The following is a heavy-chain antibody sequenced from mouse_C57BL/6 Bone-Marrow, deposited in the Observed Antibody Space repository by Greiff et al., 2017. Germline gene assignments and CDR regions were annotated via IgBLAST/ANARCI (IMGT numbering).Heavy chain of an antibody. Sequence: EVKLMESGGDLVKPGGSLKLSCAASGFTFSSYGLSWVRQTPDKRLEWVATISSGGSSTYSPDSGKGRFTISRDNAKNTLYLQMSSLKSEDTAMYYCARPYYYGSSPYYFDYWGQGTTLTVSS. CDR3: ARPYYYGSSPYYFDY. CDR2: ISSGGSST. D-gene: IGHD1-1*01. J-gene: IGHJ2*01. V-gene: IGHV5-6*01. CDR1: GFTFSSYG.